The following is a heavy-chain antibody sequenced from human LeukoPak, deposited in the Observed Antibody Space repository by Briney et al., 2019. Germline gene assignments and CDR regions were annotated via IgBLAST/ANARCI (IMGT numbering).Heavy chain of an antibody. Sequence: ASVKVSCKASGGTFSSYAISWVRQAPGQGLEWMGGIIPIFGTANYAQKFQGRVTITRDTSASTAYMELSSLRSEDTAVYYCARDLDGFWFDPWGQGTLVTVSS. CDR1: GGTFSSYA. J-gene: IGHJ5*02. V-gene: IGHV1-69*05. CDR2: IIPIFGTA. D-gene: IGHD3/OR15-3a*01. CDR3: ARDLDGFWFDP.